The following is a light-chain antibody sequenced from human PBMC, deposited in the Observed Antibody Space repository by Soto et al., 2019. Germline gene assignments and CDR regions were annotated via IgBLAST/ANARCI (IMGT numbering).Light chain of an antibody. Sequence: QSVLTQPASVSGTPGQSITIACTGTSSDVGGYNFVSWYQQHPGKAPKLMIYDVTIRPSGVSSRFSGSKSGNTASLTISGLQAEDEADYYCSSYTSSRTLVFGTGTKVTVL. CDR1: SSDVGGYNF. J-gene: IGLJ1*01. CDR3: SSYTSSRTLV. V-gene: IGLV2-14*01. CDR2: DVT.